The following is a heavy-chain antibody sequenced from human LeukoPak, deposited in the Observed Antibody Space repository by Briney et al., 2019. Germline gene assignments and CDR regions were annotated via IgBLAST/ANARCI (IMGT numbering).Heavy chain of an antibody. V-gene: IGHV3-7*01. Sequence: GGSLTLSCAASSFSVNHDWMRWVRQAPGGGLEWVVNKGEDGSEKYYVDSVKGRFTISRDNAKNSLYLQVNSLRAEDTAVYYCARLNYDFWSGVWEGYYMDVWGKGTTVTVPS. CDR3: ARLNYDFWSGVWEGYYMDV. J-gene: IGHJ6*03. D-gene: IGHD3-3*01. CDR1: SFSVNHDW. CDR2: KGEDGSEK.